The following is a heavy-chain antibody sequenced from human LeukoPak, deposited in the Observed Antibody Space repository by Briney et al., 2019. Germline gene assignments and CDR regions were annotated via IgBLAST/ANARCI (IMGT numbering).Heavy chain of an antibody. D-gene: IGHD2-8*02. V-gene: IGHV3-7*05. CDR1: GFTFSSSW. J-gene: IGHJ4*02. Sequence: GGSLRLSCAASGFTFSSSWMTWVRQAPGKGLEWVANIKPDGSETYYVESVKGRFTISRDNSRNTLFLQMNSLRAEDTAVYYCAKHWSRFDYWGQGTLVTVSS. CDR3: AKHWSRFDY. CDR2: IKPDGSET.